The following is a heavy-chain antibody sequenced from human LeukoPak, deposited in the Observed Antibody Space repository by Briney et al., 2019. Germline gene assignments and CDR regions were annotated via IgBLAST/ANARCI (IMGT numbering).Heavy chain of an antibody. Sequence: GRSLRLSCAASGXTFSSYAMHWVRQAPGKGLEWVAVISYDGSNKYYADSVKGRFTISRDNSKNTLYLQMNSLRAEDTAVYYCARDLGGNRNDYGMDVWGQGTTVTVSS. D-gene: IGHD4-23*01. V-gene: IGHV3-30*14. CDR1: GXTFSSYA. CDR2: ISYDGSNK. CDR3: ARDLGGNRNDYGMDV. J-gene: IGHJ6*02.